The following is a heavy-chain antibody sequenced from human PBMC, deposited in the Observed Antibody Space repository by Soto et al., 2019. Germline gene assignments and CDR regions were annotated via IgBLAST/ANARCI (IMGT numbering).Heavy chain of an antibody. J-gene: IGHJ6*02. CDR1: GFTFSSYG. D-gene: IGHD2-2*01. Sequence: GGSLRLSCAASGFTFSSYGMHWVRQAPGKGLEWVAVIWYDRSNKYYADSVKGRFTISRDNSKNTLYLQMNGLRAEDTAVYYCARDFWGYCSSTSCYGMDVWGQGTTVTVSS. CDR3: ARDFWGYCSSTSCYGMDV. V-gene: IGHV3-33*01. CDR2: IWYDRSNK.